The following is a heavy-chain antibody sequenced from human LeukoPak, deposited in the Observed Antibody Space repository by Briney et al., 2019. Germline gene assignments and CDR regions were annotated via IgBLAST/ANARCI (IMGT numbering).Heavy chain of an antibody. Sequence: SVKVSCKASGGTFSSYAISWVRQAPGQGLEWMGGIIPIFGTANYAQKFQGRVTITADKSTSTAYMELSSLRSEDTAVYYCARDYVVPITAAVTECWGQRTLVTVSS. D-gene: IGHD6-13*01. J-gene: IGHJ4*02. CDR1: GGTFSSYA. CDR2: IIPIFGTA. V-gene: IGHV1-69*06. CDR3: ARDYVVPITAAVTEC.